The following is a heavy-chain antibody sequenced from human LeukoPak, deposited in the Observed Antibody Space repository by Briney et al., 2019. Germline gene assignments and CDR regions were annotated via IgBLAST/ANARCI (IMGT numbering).Heavy chain of an antibody. D-gene: IGHD6-13*01. CDR2: IYYSGST. Sequence: SETLSLTCTVSGGSISSYYWSWIRQPPGKGLEWIGYIYYSGSTNYNPSLKSRVTISVDTSKNQFSLKLSSVAAADTAVYYCARSYSSSSYFDYWGQGTLVTVSS. V-gene: IGHV4-59*01. J-gene: IGHJ4*02. CDR1: GGSISSYY. CDR3: ARSYSSSSYFDY.